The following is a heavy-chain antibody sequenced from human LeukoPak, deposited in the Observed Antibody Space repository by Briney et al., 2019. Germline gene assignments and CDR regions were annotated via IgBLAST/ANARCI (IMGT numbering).Heavy chain of an antibody. V-gene: IGHV4-59*01. Sequence: SETLSLTCTVSGGSITSYYWIWIRQPPGKGLEWIGYIYYSGSTNYNPSLKSLVTISVDTSKNQFSLKLSSVTAADTAVYYCARGLSSVGYYFYYYMDVWGKGTTVTVSS. J-gene: IGHJ6*03. CDR3: ARGLSSVGYYFYYYMDV. D-gene: IGHD2-15*01. CDR1: GGSITSYY. CDR2: IYYSGST.